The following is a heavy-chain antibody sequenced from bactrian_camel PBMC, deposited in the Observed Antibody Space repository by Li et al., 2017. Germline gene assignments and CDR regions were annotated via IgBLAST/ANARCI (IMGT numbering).Heavy chain of an antibody. CDR1: EYDSRRYC. V-gene: IGHV3S1*01. D-gene: IGHD7*01. CDR3: AAGQTCGNWWKASEFGY. CDR2: MNGGGAT. J-gene: IGHJ6*01. Sequence: HVQLVESGGGLVQAGGSLNLPCKASEYDSRRYCHGWFRQTPEKREGVASMNGGGATYYGDSVRGRFTIAQDNAKTTAYLQMTSLKPEDSAMYFCAAGQTCGNWWKASEFGYWGQGTQVTVS.